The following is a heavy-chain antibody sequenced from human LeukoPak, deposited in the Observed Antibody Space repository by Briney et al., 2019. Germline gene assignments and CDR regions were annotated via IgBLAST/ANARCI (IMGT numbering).Heavy chain of an antibody. D-gene: IGHD6-19*01. J-gene: IGHJ4*02. V-gene: IGHV3-23*01. CDR3: GKTTTGYSSGRYPGWPVDY. CDR2: IFGSGGSA. CDR1: GFTFNNYA. Sequence: GGSLRLSCAASGFTFNNYAMYWVRQAPGKGLEWVSGIFGSGGSAHYADSVKGRFTISRDNSKIMVYLQVDSLRVEDTAIYYCGKTTTGYSSGRYPGWPVDYWGQGTLVTVSS.